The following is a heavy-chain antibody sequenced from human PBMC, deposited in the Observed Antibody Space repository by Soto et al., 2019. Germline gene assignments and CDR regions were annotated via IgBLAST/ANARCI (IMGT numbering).Heavy chain of an antibody. J-gene: IGHJ4*02. D-gene: IGHD6-13*01. CDR2: IYYSGST. Sequence: ETLTLTCTLAGGCISSSSYYWGGIRQPPGKGLEWIGSIYYSGSTSYNPSLKSRVTISVDTSKKQFSLKLSSVTAADTTMYSCARGIAAAGTGFDYWGRGTLVTVSS. V-gene: IGHV4-39*01. CDR1: GGCISSSSYY. CDR3: ARGIAAAGTGFDY.